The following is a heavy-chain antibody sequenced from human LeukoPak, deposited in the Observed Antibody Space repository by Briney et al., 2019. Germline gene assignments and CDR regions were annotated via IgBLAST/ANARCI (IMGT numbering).Heavy chain of an antibody. D-gene: IGHD4-17*01. CDR1: GFTFSSYW. CDR2: IKQDGSEK. CDR3: ASHYGDYSLFDY. Sequence: GGSLRLSCAASGFTFSSYWMSWVRQAPGKGLEWVANIKQDGSEKYYVDSVKGRFTISRGNAKNSLYLQMNSLRAEDTAVYYCASHYGDYSLFDYWGQGTLVTVSS. J-gene: IGHJ4*02. V-gene: IGHV3-7*02.